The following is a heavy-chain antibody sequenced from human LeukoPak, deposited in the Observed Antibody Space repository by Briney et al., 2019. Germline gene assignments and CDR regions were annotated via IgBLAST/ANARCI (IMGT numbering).Heavy chain of an antibody. Sequence: GGSLRLSCTASGFTFGDYAMNWFCQAPGKGLEWVGFVRNQAYGGTTEYAASVKGRFTISRDDSKSIAYLQMNSLKSEDTAVYYCTRDRIGTGTTGDAFDIWGQGTMLIVSS. CDR3: TRDRIGTGTTGDAFDI. D-gene: IGHD1-1*01. V-gene: IGHV3-49*03. J-gene: IGHJ3*02. CDR1: GFTFGDYA. CDR2: VRNQAYGGTT.